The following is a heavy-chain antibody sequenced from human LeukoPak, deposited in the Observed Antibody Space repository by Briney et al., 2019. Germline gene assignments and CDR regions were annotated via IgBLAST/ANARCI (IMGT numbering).Heavy chain of an antibody. V-gene: IGHV4-38-2*02. CDR1: GYSISSGYY. CDR2: IYHSGST. CDR3: AGNYYGSGSYYSEDRY. D-gene: IGHD3-10*01. Sequence: SETLSLTCTVSGYSISSGYYWGWIRQPPGKGLEWIGSIYHSGSTYYNPSLKSQVTISVDTSKNQFSLKLSSVTAADTAVYYCAGNYYGSGSYYSEDRYWGQGTLVTVSS. J-gene: IGHJ4*02.